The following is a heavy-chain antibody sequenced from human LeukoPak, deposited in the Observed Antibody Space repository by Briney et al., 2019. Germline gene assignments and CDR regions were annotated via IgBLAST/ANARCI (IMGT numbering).Heavy chain of an antibody. CDR1: GDSISSSHYY. D-gene: IGHD4-11*01. V-gene: IGHV4-39*02. Sequence: PSESLSLTCTVSGDSISSSHYYWGWIRQSPGKGLEWIGSIYSGGETHYNPSLNSRVTIFLDTSKNRFSLNLISVTATDTAVYYCVRDYSNFVQGDWGQGTLVTVSS. CDR3: VRDYSNFVQGD. CDR2: IYSGGET. J-gene: IGHJ4*02.